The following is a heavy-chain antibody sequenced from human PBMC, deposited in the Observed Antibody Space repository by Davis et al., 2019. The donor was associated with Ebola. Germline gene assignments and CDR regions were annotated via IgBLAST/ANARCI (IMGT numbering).Heavy chain of an antibody. V-gene: IGHV4-61*08. J-gene: IGHJ6*04. CDR3: ARRAGFQYYYGMDV. CDR2: IYYSGST. Sequence: SETLSLTCTVSGGSVSSGGYYWNWIRQPPGKGLEWIGYIYYSGSTDYSPSLRGRVTISLDTSNNQFSLSLRSVTAADTAVYYCARRAGFQYYYGMDVWGKGTTVTVSS. CDR1: GGSVSSGGYY. D-gene: IGHD3-16*01.